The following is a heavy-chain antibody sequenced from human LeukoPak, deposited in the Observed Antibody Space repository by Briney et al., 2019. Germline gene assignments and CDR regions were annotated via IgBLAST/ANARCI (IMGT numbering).Heavy chain of an antibody. CDR1: GFAFSRSS. CDR3: AKDNSISWYDYFFDY. Sequence: GGSLTLSCAPCGFAFSRSSMSWVRQAPGKGLESASTTSGAGGSSWYAESVKGRLSISGDDSMNSVSLQLSSLRVEDTAIYYCAKDNSISWYDYFFDYWGQGTLVTVSS. D-gene: IGHD6-13*01. CDR2: TSGAGGSS. J-gene: IGHJ4*02. V-gene: IGHV3-23*01.